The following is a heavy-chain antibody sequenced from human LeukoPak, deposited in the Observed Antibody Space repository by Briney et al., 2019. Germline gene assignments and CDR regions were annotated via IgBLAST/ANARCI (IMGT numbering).Heavy chain of an antibody. CDR2: IDTSGNT. CDR3: AKYSRPSSRVFDY. D-gene: IGHD6-13*01. CDR1: GFTFSSYP. Sequence: GGSLRLSCAGSGFTFSSYPMTWVRQAPGKGLDWVSAIDTSGNTDYADSVKGRFTISRDNSRNTLYLQMNSLRAEDTAVYFCAKYSRPSSRVFDYWGQGTLATVSP. J-gene: IGHJ4*02. V-gene: IGHV3-23*01.